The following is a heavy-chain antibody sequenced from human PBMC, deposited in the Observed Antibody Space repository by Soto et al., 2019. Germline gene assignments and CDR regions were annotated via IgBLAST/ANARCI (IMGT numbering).Heavy chain of an antibody. CDR1: GFTFDNYA. CDR2: ITSTGEAI. Sequence: EVQLLESGGGLVQPGGSLRLACAASGFTFDNYAMSWVRQAPGTGLEWLSYITSTGEAIQYGDSVKGRFTVSRDNSKSTLYLQMDSLRAEDTAVYYCAKDSVYASGWYCRYWGLGTLVTVSS. CDR3: AKDSVYASGWYCRY. V-gene: IGHV3-23*01. J-gene: IGHJ4*02. D-gene: IGHD6-19*01.